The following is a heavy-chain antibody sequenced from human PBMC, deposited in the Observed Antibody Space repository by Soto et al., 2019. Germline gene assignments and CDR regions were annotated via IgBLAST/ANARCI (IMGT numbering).Heavy chain of an antibody. Sequence: QVQLVQSGAEVKKPGSSVKVSCKASGGTFSSYAISWVRQAPGQGLEWMGGIIPIFGTANYAQKFQGRVTITADESTSKAYMELSSLRSEDTAVYYCARLRDGTTTHKSWYYFDYWGQGTLVTVSS. V-gene: IGHV1-69*12. CDR1: GGTFSSYA. D-gene: IGHD1-1*01. CDR3: ARLRDGTTTHKSWYYFDY. CDR2: IIPIFGTA. J-gene: IGHJ4*02.